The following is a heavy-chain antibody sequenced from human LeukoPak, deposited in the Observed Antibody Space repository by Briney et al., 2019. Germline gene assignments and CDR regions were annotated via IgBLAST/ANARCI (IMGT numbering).Heavy chain of an antibody. V-gene: IGHV1-18*01. CDR1: GYTFTSYG. J-gene: IGHJ4*02. CDR3: ATGDYYDSSGYYVH. D-gene: IGHD3-22*01. CDR2: ISAYNGNT. Sequence: GASVKVSCKASGYTFTSYGISWVRQAPGQGLEWMGWISAYNGNTNYAQKLQGRVTMTTDTSTSTAYMELRSLRSDDTAVYYCATGDYYDSSGYYVHWGQGTLVTVSS.